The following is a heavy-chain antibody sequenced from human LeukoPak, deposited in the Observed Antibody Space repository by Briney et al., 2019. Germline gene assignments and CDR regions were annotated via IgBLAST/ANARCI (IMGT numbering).Heavy chain of an antibody. CDR2: IIPIFGTA. J-gene: IGHJ4*02. CDR3: ARDLSSVRYSYGFDY. V-gene: IGHV1-69*05. D-gene: IGHD5-18*01. Sequence: GASVKVSCKASGGTFSSYAISWVRQAPGQGLEWMGRIIPIFGTANYAQKFQGRVTITTDESTSTAYMELSSLRSEDTAVYYCARDLSSVRYSYGFDYWGQGTLVTASS. CDR1: GGTFSSYA.